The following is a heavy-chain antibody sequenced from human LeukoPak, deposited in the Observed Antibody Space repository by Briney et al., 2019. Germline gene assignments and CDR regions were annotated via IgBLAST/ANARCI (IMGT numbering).Heavy chain of an antibody. J-gene: IGHJ6*02. D-gene: IGHD2-2*01. CDR3: ARLGYCSSTSCYAGPRWYMDV. Sequence: ASVTVSCKASGYTFTSYYMHWVRQAPGQGLEWMGIINPSGGSTSYAQKFQGRVTMTRDTSTSTVYMELSSLRSEDTAVYYCARLGYCSSTSCYAGPRWYMDVWGQGTTVTVSS. CDR2: INPSGGST. V-gene: IGHV1-46*01. CDR1: GYTFTSYY.